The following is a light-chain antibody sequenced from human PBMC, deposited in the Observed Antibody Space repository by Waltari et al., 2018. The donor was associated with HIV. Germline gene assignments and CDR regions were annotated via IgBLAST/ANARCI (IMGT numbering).Light chain of an antibody. Sequence: DIVMTQSPDSLAVSLGERAPINCKSTQSVLYSSNNKNYLAWYQLKPGQPPKLLIYWASTRESGVPDRFSGSGSGTDFTLTISSLQAEDVAVYYCQQYYSTPLTFGGGTTVEIK. CDR3: QQYYSTPLT. J-gene: IGKJ4*01. CDR1: QSVLYSSNNKNY. CDR2: WAS. V-gene: IGKV4-1*01.